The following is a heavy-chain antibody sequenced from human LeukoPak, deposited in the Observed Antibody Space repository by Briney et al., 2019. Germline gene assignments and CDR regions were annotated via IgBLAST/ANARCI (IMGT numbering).Heavy chain of an antibody. Sequence: GGSLRLSCAASGFTFSSYWMHWVRQAPGKGLVWVSRINSDGSSTSYADSVKGRFTISRDNSKNTVYLQMNSLRDEDTAVYYCANEGPNFDYWGQGTLVTVSS. CDR1: GFTFSSYW. J-gene: IGHJ4*02. CDR2: INSDGSST. V-gene: IGHV3-74*01. CDR3: ANEGPNFDY. D-gene: IGHD2-8*01.